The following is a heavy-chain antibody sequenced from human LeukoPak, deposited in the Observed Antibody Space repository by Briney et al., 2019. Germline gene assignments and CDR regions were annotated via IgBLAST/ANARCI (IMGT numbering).Heavy chain of an antibody. CDR1: GFTFSSYA. V-gene: IGHV3-23*01. D-gene: IGHD3-22*01. J-gene: IGHJ4*02. CDR3: AKDRGDYYDSSGYDY. CDR2: ISGSGGST. Sequence: GGSLRLSCAASGFTFSSYAMSWVRQAPGKGLEWVSAISGSGGSTYYADSVKGRFTISRGNSKNTLYLQMNSLRAEDTAVYYCAKDRGDYYDSSGYDYWGQGTLVTVSS.